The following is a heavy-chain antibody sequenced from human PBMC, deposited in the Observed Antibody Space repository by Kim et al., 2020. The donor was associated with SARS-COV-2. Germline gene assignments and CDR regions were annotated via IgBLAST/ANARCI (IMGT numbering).Heavy chain of an antibody. V-gene: IGHV3-9*01. CDR3: AKSYLDYYYGMDV. CDR2: ISWNSGSI. J-gene: IGHJ6*02. Sequence: GGSLRLSCAASGFTFGDYAMHWVRQAPGKGLEWVSGISWNSGSIGYADSVKGRFTISRDNAKNSLYLQMNSLRAEDTALYYCAKSYLDYYYGMDVWGQGTTVTVSS. D-gene: IGHD1-26*01. CDR1: GFTFGDYA.